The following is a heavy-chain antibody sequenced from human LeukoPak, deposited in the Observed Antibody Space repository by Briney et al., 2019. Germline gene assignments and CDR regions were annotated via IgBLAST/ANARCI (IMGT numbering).Heavy chain of an antibody. CDR1: GGSFSGYY. J-gene: IGHJ6*03. CDR2: INHSGST. Sequence: SETLSLTCAVYGGSFSGYYWSWIRQPPGKGLEWIGEINHSGSTNYNPSLKSRVTISVDTSKNQFSLKLSSVTAADTAVYYCARRVTIFGVVLTYYYYYMDVWGKGTTVTVSS. D-gene: IGHD3-3*01. V-gene: IGHV4-34*01. CDR3: ARRVTIFGVVLTYYYYYMDV.